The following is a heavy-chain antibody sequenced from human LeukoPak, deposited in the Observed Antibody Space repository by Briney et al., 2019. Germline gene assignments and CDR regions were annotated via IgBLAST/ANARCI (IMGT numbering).Heavy chain of an antibody. V-gene: IGHV4-39*07. CDR3: VSQYTITWNHYVFDF. J-gene: IGHJ3*01. CDR2: IYYSGST. Sequence: SETLSLTCTVSGGSISSSSYYWGWIRQPPGKGLEWIGSIYYSGSTYYNPSLKSRLTMSVDTSKNQFSLRLTSVTAADTAVYYCVSQYTITWNHYVFDFWGQGTMVTVSS. CDR1: GGSISSSSYY. D-gene: IGHD1-1*01.